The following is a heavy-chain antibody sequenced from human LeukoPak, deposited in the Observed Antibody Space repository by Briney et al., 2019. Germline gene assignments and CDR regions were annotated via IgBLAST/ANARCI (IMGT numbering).Heavy chain of an antibody. D-gene: IGHD3-10*01. Sequence: PGGSLRLSCATSGFTFDRYAMHWVRQTPGRGLEWVSGFSLDTDRIDYADSVKGRFTVSIDNAKKSLYLQMNSLRSEDTALYYCTKDISPGGADVWGQGTTVTVSS. V-gene: IGHV3-9*01. CDR1: GFTFDRYA. CDR2: FSLDTDRI. J-gene: IGHJ6*02. CDR3: TKDISPGGADV.